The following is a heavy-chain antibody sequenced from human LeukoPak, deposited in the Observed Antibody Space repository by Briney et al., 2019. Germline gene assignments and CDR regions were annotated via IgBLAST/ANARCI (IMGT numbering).Heavy chain of an antibody. CDR1: GGSISSYY. D-gene: IGHD6-6*01. CDR2: IYTTGST. Sequence: ETLSLTCTVSGGSISSYYWSWIRQPAGKGLEWIGRIYTTGSTNYNPSLKSRVTISLDTSKNQFSLRLSSVTAADTAVYYCARLQYSSSSGHYYYMDVWGKGTTVTVSS. J-gene: IGHJ6*03. CDR3: ARLQYSSSSGHYYYMDV. V-gene: IGHV4-4*07.